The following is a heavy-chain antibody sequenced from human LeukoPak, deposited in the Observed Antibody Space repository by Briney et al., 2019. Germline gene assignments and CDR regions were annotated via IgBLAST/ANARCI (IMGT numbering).Heavy chain of an antibody. Sequence: GASVKVSCKASGYTFTSYYMHWVRQAPGQGLEWMGIINPSGGSTSYAQKFQGRVTMTTDTSTSTAYMELRSLRSDDTAVYYCARDLAVDYGDYWGQGTLVTVSS. CDR1: GYTFTSYY. CDR2: INPSGGST. D-gene: IGHD3-3*02. CDR3: ARDLAVDYGDY. J-gene: IGHJ4*02. V-gene: IGHV1-46*01.